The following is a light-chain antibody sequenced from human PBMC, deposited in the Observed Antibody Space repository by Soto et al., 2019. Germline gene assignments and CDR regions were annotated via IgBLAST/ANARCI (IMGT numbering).Light chain of an antibody. CDR2: DAS. J-gene: IGKJ5*01. V-gene: IGKV3-11*01. Sequence: EIVLTQSPATLSLSPGERATLSCRASQSVSSYLAWYQQKPGQAPRLLIYDASNRATGIPARFSGSGSGTDFTLTISSLETEDFAVYYCQQRSNWPRINFGQGTRLEIK. CDR3: QQRSNWPRIN. CDR1: QSVSSY.